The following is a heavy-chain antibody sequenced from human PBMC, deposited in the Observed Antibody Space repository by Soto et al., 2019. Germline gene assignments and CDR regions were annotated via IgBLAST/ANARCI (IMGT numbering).Heavy chain of an antibody. V-gene: IGHV6-1*01. CDR3: ARGEQYSGRIFDY. Sequence: SQTLSLTCAITGDSVSSNSAGWSWVRQSPSRGLEWLGRTYYRSKWYYEYAVSVRGRITINPDTYKNQYSLQLNSVTPEDTAVYCCARGEQYSGRIFDYWGQGTLVTVSS. D-gene: IGHD1-26*01. CDR2: TYYRSKWYY. CDR1: GDSVSSNSAG. J-gene: IGHJ4*01.